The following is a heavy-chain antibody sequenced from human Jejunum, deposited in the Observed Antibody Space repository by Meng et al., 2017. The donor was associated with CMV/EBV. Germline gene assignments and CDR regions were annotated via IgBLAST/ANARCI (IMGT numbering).Heavy chain of an antibody. CDR2: IYSGGRT. Sequence: VSGRYFLSFFWGWVRQPPGKGLEWIGYIYSGGRTNYHPSLEGRVSMSIDTSNNQVSLTLRSVTAADTAVYYCARDQGTYYFGLDVWGRGTTVTVSS. CDR1: GRYFLSFF. CDR3: ARDQGTYYFGLDV. V-gene: IGHV4-59*01. J-gene: IGHJ6*02.